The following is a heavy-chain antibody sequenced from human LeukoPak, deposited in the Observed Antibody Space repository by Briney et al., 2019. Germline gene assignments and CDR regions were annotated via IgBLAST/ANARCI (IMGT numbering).Heavy chain of an antibody. V-gene: IGHV3-33*01. J-gene: IGHJ4*02. CDR1: GFTFSSYG. CDR3: ARSVSGSYYYFDY. D-gene: IGHD1-26*01. CDR2: IWYDGSNK. Sequence: GRSLRLSCTASGFTFSSYGMPWVRQAPGKGLEWVAVIWYDGSNKYYADSVKGRFTISRDNSKNTLYLQMNSLRAEDTAVYYCARSVSGSYYYFDYWGQGTLVTDSS.